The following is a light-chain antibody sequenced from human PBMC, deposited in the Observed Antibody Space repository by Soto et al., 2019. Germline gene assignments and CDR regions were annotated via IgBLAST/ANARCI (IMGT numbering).Light chain of an antibody. CDR3: SSYTSSSTYV. V-gene: IGLV2-18*02. CDR1: SSDFGTYNR. J-gene: IGLJ1*01. CDR2: EVN. Sequence: QSVLTQPPSASGSPGQSFIISCTGTSSDFGTYNRVSWYQQPPGTAPKLMIFEVNNRPAGVPDRFSGSKSGNTASLTISGLQAEDEAVYYCSSYTSSSTYVFGTGTKVTVL.